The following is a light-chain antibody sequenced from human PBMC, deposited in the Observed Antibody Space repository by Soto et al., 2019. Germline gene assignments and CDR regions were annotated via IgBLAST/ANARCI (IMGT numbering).Light chain of an antibody. CDR1: QNIDMY. CDR2: DAS. V-gene: IGKV1D-13*01. J-gene: IGKJ1*01. Sequence: IHMTQSPSSLSASFGDTVTITCRASQNIDMYLAWYQKKPGKAPKLLISDASSLQSGVPSRLSGSGSGTEFTLTINSLQSEDFAVYYCQQRSNWPRTFGQGTKVDIK. CDR3: QQRSNWPRT.